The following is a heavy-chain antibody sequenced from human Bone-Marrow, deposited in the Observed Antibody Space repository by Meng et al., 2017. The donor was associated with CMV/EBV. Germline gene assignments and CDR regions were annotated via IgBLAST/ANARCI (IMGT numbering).Heavy chain of an antibody. D-gene: IGHD6-6*01. CDR1: GFTFSNAW. CDR3: TTEEQVGRCSNYYYGMDV. Sequence: GESLKTSRAAPGFTFSNAWMGWVRQAPGKGPEWVGRIKSKTDGGITDYAAPVKGRITISREDSKNTLYLQMNSLKTADTAVYYCTTEEQVGRCSNYYYGMDVWGQGTTVTVSS. V-gene: IGHV3-15*01. CDR2: IKSKTDGGIT. J-gene: IGHJ6*02.